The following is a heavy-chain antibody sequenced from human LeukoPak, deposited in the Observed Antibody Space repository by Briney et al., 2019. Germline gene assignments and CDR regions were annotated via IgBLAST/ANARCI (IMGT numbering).Heavy chain of an antibody. CDR1: GYTFTGYY. Sequence: ASVKVSCKASGYTFTGYYMHWVRQAPGQGLEWMGWINPNSGGTNYAQKFQGRVTMTRDTSISTAYMELSRLRSDDTAVYYCARDGTDIVVVPAARANYYYYYYMDVWGKGTTVTISS. J-gene: IGHJ6*03. D-gene: IGHD2-2*01. V-gene: IGHV1-2*02. CDR2: INPNSGGT. CDR3: ARDGTDIVVVPAARANYYYYYYMDV.